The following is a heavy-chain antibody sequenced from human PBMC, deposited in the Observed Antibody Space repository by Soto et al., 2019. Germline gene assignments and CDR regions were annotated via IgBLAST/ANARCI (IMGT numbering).Heavy chain of an antibody. Sequence: QVKLVQSGAEVRAPGASVKVSCKASGDSFTNNDVSWVRQATGQGLEWMGWMNPGSGDTGYAQKFQGRVTMTRDISIATAYMELSSLRSDDTAIYYFARMATFGSLRWFDSWCQGTLVTVSS. D-gene: IGHD3-16*01. CDR1: GDSFTNND. CDR2: MNPGSGDT. CDR3: ARMATFGSLRWFDS. V-gene: IGHV1-8*01. J-gene: IGHJ5*01.